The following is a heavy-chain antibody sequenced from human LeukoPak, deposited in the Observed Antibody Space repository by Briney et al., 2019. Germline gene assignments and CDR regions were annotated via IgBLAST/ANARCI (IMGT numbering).Heavy chain of an antibody. J-gene: IGHJ3*02. CDR2: ISGSGGST. Sequence: SGGSLRLSCAASGFTFSSYAMSWVRQAPGKGLEWVSAISGSGGSTYYADSVKGRFTIPRDNSKNTLYLQMNSLRAEDTAVYYCAKVRYSSSSDDAFDIWGQGTMVTVSS. V-gene: IGHV3-23*01. CDR1: GFTFSSYA. CDR3: AKVRYSSSSDDAFDI. D-gene: IGHD6-13*01.